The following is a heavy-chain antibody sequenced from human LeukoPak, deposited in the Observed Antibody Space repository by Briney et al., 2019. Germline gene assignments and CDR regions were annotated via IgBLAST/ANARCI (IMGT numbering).Heavy chain of an antibody. Sequence: SEPQSLTCTVSGSSISVCDYFCPWVRQPPGKGPVSFGSNSGATYSHPSLNSRVTISADRPKNQFSLKLRSVTASDTAVYYCARLSGSPQRLDSWGQGTLATVSS. CDR3: ARLSGSPQRLDS. V-gene: IGHV4-39*01. D-gene: IGHD1-26*01. J-gene: IGHJ4*02. CDR1: GSSISVCDYF. CDR2: NSGAT.